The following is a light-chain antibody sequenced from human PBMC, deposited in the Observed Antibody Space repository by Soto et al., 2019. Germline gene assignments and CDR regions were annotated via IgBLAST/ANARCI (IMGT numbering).Light chain of an antibody. CDR2: EVS. CDR3: IQATQSPT. Sequence: EIVMTQTPLSSPVTLGQPASISCRSSQSLVHSNGHTYLSWLHQRPGQPPRLLIYEVSNRFSGVPDRFSGSGAGTDFTLRISRVEAEDVGVYYCIQATQSPTFGPGTKVDIK. V-gene: IGKV2-24*01. CDR1: QSLVHSNGHTY. J-gene: IGKJ3*01.